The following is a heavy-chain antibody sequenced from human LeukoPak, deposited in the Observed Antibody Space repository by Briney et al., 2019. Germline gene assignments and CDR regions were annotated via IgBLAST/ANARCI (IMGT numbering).Heavy chain of an antibody. J-gene: IGHJ5*02. Sequence: ASVKVSCKASGYTFTSYGISWVRQAPGQGLEWMGWISAYNGNTNYAQKLQGRVTMTTDTSTSTAYMELRSLTSDDTAVYYCARPYGDYVGTWLDPWGQGTLVTVSS. CDR3: ARPYGDYVGTWLDP. V-gene: IGHV1-18*01. D-gene: IGHD4-17*01. CDR2: ISAYNGNT. CDR1: GYTFTSYG.